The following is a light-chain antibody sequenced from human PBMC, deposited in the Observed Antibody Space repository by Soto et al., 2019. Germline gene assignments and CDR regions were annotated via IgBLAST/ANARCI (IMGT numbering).Light chain of an antibody. V-gene: IGKV3-20*01. Sequence: EIVLTQSPGTLSLSPGERATLSCRASQSVSSTDLAWYQQKPGQAPRLLIYAASSRATGIPDRFSGSGSGTDFTLTISRLEPEDFAVYYCQPYGTSSWTFGQGTKVDI. J-gene: IGKJ1*01. CDR2: AAS. CDR3: QPYGTSSWT. CDR1: QSVSSTD.